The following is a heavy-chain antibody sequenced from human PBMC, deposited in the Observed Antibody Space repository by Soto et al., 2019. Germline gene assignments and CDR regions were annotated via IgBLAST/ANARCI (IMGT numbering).Heavy chain of an antibody. V-gene: IGHV4-30-4*01. CDR3: ARAQGGLVYFGESTHTWLDP. CDR2: IYYSGRT. CDR1: GGSRNNGDYY. D-gene: IGHD3-10*01. Sequence: QTLSLTCSVSGGSRNNGDYYWSWILQPPWKGLEYIGYIYYSGRTYYNPSLKSRINLSVDTSRNQRSLKLTSVTAADSAVHYCARAQGGLVYFGESTHTWLDPWRRVMLVTGSS. J-gene: IGHJ5*02.